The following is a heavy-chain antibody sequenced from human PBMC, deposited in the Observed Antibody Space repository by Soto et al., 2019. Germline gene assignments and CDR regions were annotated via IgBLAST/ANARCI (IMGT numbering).Heavy chain of an antibody. J-gene: IGHJ4*02. D-gene: IGHD2-2*01. Sequence: QVQLQQWGAGLLKPSETLSLTCAVYGGSFSGYYWSWIHQPPGKGLEWIGEINHSGSTNYNPSLKSRVTISVDTSKNQFSLKLSSVTAADTAVYYCASEYCSSTSCSMYYFDYWGQGTLVTVSS. CDR2: INHSGST. CDR3: ASEYCSSTSCSMYYFDY. CDR1: GGSFSGYY. V-gene: IGHV4-34*01.